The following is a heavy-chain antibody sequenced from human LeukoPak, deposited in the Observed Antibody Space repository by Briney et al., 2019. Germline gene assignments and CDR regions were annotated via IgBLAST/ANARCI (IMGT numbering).Heavy chain of an antibody. Sequence: GGSLRLSCAASGFTFSSYSMNWVRQAPGKGLEWVSSISSSSSYIYYADSVKGRFTISRDNSKNTLYLQMNSLRAEDTAVYYCARMDVTTVTTAGDYWGQGTLVTVSS. J-gene: IGHJ4*02. V-gene: IGHV3-21*01. CDR3: ARMDVTTVTTAGDY. CDR2: ISSSSSYI. D-gene: IGHD4-17*01. CDR1: GFTFSSYS.